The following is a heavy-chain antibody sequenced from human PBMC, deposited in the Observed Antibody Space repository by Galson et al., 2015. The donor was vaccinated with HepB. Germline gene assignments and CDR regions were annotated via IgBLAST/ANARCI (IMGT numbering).Heavy chain of an antibody. CDR1: GFTFSSYA. Sequence: SLRLSCAASGFTFSSYAMSWVRQAPGKGLEWVSATSGSGGSTYYADSVKGRFTISRDNSKNTLYLQMNSLRAEDTAVYYCAKGTGYYYYGMDVWGQGTTVTVSS. D-gene: IGHD6-6*01. J-gene: IGHJ6*02. V-gene: IGHV3-23*01. CDR3: AKGTGYYYYGMDV. CDR2: TSGSGGST.